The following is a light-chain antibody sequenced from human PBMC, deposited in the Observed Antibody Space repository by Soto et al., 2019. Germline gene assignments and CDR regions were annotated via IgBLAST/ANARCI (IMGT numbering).Light chain of an antibody. J-gene: IGKJ1*01. CDR3: EQYQSLWT. CDR2: RAY. V-gene: IGKV3-15*01. Sequence: TPSPATXSAIPRYRAPITCRASQTIYRNVAWYKQRTGQXPXXXIYRAYATATGITARFSGSGSGTEFTLTRLRLQSEDSAVYYCEQYQSLWTVGQGTQVEI. CDR1: QTIYRN.